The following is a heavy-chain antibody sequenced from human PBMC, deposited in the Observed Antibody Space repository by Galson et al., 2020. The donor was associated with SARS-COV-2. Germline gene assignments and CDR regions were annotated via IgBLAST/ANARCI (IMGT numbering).Heavy chain of an antibody. CDR3: ARAPAGYSSGWYFFERLYYFDY. D-gene: IGHD6-19*01. CDR2: INPNSGGT. J-gene: IGHJ4*02. V-gene: IGHV1-2*02. Sequence: ASVKVSCKASGYTFTGYYMHWVRQAPGQGLEWMGWINPNSGGTNYAQQFQGRVTMTRDTSISTAYMELSRLRSDDTAVYYCARAPAGYSSGWYFFERLYYFDYWGQGTLVTVSS. CDR1: GYTFTGYY.